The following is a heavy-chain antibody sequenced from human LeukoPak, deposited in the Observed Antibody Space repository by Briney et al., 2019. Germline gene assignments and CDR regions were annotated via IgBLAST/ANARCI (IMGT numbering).Heavy chain of an antibody. J-gene: IGHJ4*02. CDR1: GGTFSSYT. D-gene: IGHD1-1*01. Sequence: ASVKVSCKASGGTFSSYTISWVRQAPGQGLEWMGRIIPILGIANYAQKFQGRVTITADKSTSTAHMELSSLRSEDTAVYYCARGWYNWNEGFDYWGQGTLVTVSS. CDR3: ARGWYNWNEGFDY. V-gene: IGHV1-69*02. CDR2: IIPILGIA.